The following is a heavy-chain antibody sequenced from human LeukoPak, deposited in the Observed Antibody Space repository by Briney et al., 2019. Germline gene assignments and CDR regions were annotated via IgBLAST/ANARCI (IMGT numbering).Heavy chain of an antibody. Sequence: GLSLRLSCAASGLTFSTYSMTWVSQAPGKGLEWVSIISEKGDTTYYADSAKGRLTIYRDISKNTLYLPMNSQRCEHTAVYHCARPSPFCGADCHRYFHYWGQGTLVTVSS. CDR3: ARPSPFCGADCHRYFHY. J-gene: IGHJ4*02. V-gene: IGHV3-23*01. CDR2: ISEKGDTT. D-gene: IGHD2-21*02. CDR1: GLTFSTYS.